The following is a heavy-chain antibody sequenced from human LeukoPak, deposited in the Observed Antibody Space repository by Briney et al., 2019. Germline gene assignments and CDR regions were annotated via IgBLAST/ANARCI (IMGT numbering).Heavy chain of an antibody. Sequence: GSSLRLSCVVSGFTFTNYCMNWVRQAPGKGLDWVASIAYDGSNENYAESVKGRFTISRDNSKDTLYLQLNSLRAEDTAVYYCARPSGSVTILGMVDYFDYWGQGSLVTVSS. J-gene: IGHJ4*02. CDR1: GFTFTNYC. D-gene: IGHD3-3*01. CDR3: ARPSGSVTILGMVDYFDY. CDR2: IAYDGSNE. V-gene: IGHV3-30*04.